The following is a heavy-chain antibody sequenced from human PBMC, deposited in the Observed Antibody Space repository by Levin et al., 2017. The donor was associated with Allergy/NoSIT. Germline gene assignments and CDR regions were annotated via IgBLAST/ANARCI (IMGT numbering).Heavy chain of an antibody. CDR1: GYTFTSYY. D-gene: IGHD5-12*01. J-gene: IGHJ4*02. V-gene: IGHV1-46*01. CDR3: ARDRLAFIVATNYPEY. CDR2: INPSGGST. Sequence: GASVKVSCKASGYTFTSYYMHWVRQAPGQGLEWMGIINPSGGSTSYAQKFQGRVTMTRDTSTSTVYMELSSLRSEDTAVYYCARDRLAFIVATNYPEYWGQGTLVTVSS.